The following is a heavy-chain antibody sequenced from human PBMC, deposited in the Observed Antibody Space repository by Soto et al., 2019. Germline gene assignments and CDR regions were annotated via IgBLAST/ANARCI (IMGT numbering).Heavy chain of an antibody. V-gene: IGHV4-59*01. CDR1: GGSISSYY. D-gene: IGHD5-12*01. CDR2: IYYSGGT. CDR3: AIVTSDLRRLRGYHFDY. J-gene: IGHJ4*02. Sequence: PSETLSLTCTVSGGSISSYYWSWIRQPPGKGREWIGYIYYSGGTNYKPSLKSPVTISVDTSKNQFSLKLSSVTAADTAVYYCAIVTSDLRRLRGYHFDYWGQGTLGTVS.